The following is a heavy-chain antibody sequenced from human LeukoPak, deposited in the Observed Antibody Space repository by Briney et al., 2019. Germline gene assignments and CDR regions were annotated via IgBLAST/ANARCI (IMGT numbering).Heavy chain of an antibody. CDR3: ARGAPTYYDILTGYYSLDY. J-gene: IGHJ4*02. V-gene: IGHV1-69*13. D-gene: IGHD3-9*01. CDR2: IIPIFGTA. Sequence: SVKVSCKASGDTFSSYAISWVRQAPGQGLEWMGGIIPIFGTANYAQKFQGRVTITADESTSTAYMELSSLRSEDTAVYYCARGAPTYYDILTGYYSLDYWGQGTLVTVSS. CDR1: GDTFSSYA.